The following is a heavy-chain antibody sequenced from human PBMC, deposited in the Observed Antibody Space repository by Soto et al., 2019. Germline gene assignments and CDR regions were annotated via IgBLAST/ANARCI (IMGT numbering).Heavy chain of an antibody. CDR1: GFTFSSYG. V-gene: IGHV3-30*18. CDR2: ISNDGNKK. J-gene: IGHJ6*02. CDR3: AKSHYSDTDYYYQGTDV. D-gene: IGHD4-4*01. Sequence: QVQLVESGGGVVQPGRSLRLSCAASGFTFSSYGMHWVRQAPGKGLEWVAVISNDGNKKYYADSVKGRFTSSRDNYMNTLYLQMNSLRDEDTAVYYCAKSHYSDTDYYYQGTDVWGQGTTVTVSS.